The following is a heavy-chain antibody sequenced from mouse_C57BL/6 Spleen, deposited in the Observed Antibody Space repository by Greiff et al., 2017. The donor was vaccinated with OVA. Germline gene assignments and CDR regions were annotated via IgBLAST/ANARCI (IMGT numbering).Heavy chain of an antibody. D-gene: IGHD1-1*01. CDR2: IDPSDSYT. CDR3: ARAPNYYGSSYDFDY. Sequence: QVQLQQPGAELVMPGASVKLSCKASGYTFTSYWMHWVKQRPGQGLEWIGEIDPSDSYTNYNQKFKGKSTLTVDKSSSTAYMQLSSLTSEDSAVYYCARAPNYYGSSYDFDYWGQGTTLTVSS. CDR1: GYTFTSYW. J-gene: IGHJ2*01. V-gene: IGHV1-69*01.